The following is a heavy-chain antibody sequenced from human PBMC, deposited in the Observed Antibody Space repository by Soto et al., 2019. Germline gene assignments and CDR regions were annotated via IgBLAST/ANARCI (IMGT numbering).Heavy chain of an antibody. J-gene: IGHJ6*02. D-gene: IGHD3-16*01. Sequence: PSETLSLTCTVSGGSISSGGYYWSWIRQHPGEGLEWIGYIYYSGSTYYNPSLKSRVTISVDTSKSQFSLKLSSVTAADTAVYYCARGGYYFYYGMDVWGQGTTVTVSS. V-gene: IGHV4-31*03. CDR2: IYYSGST. CDR1: GGSISSGGYY. CDR3: ARGGYYFYYGMDV.